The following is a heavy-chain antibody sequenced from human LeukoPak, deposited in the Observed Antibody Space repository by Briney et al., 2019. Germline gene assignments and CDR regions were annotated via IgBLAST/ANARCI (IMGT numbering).Heavy chain of an antibody. CDR2: ISGSGGST. V-gene: IGHV3-23*01. CDR3: AKDSTGYCSSTSCGNAFDI. CDR1: GFTFSDYY. J-gene: IGHJ3*02. Sequence: PGGSLRLSCAASGFTFSDYYMSWIRQAPGKGLEWVSAISGSGGSTYYADSVKGRFTISRDNSKNTLYLQMNSLRAEDTAVYYCAKDSTGYCSSTSCGNAFDIWGQGTMVTVSS. D-gene: IGHD2-2*01.